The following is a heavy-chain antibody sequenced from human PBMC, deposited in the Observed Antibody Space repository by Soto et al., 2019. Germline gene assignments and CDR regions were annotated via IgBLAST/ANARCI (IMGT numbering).Heavy chain of an antibody. D-gene: IGHD1-26*01. Sequence: SLRLSCAASGFTFSSYDMHWVRQSTVKGLELVSAIGTAGDTYYPGSVKGRFTISRENAKNSLYLQMNSLRAGDTAVCYCARGSGVGATTDAKGWFQPWGQATLVNVS. J-gene: IGHJ5*02. CDR1: GFTFSSYD. CDR3: ARGSGVGATTDAKGWFQP. V-gene: IGHV3-13*01. CDR2: IGTAGDT.